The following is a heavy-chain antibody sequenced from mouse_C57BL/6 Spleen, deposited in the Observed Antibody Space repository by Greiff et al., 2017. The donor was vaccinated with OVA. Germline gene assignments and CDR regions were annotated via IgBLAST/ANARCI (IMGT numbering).Heavy chain of an antibody. Sequence: EVKLMESGGDLVKPGGSLKLSCAASGFTFSSYGMSWVRQTPDKRLEWVATISSGGSYTYYPDSGKGRFTISRDNAKNTLYLQMSSLKSEDTAMYYCARHPITTVVAMDYFDYWGQGTTLTVSS. CDR3: ARHPITTVVAMDYFDY. J-gene: IGHJ2*01. D-gene: IGHD1-1*01. CDR2: ISSGGSYT. CDR1: GFTFSSYG. V-gene: IGHV5-6*01.